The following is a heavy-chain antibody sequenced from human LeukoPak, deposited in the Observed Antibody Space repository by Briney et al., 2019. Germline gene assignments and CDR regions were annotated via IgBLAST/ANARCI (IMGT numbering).Heavy chain of an antibody. V-gene: IGHV1-18*01. CDR1: GYTFTSYG. CDR2: ISAYNGNT. D-gene: IGHD6-13*01. Sequence: GASVKVSCKASGYTFTSYGISWVRQAPGQGLEWMGWISAYNGNTNYAQKLQGRVTMTRDTSISTAYMELSSLRSEDTAVYYCARTDIRIAAAGTGFDYWGQGTLVTVSS. J-gene: IGHJ4*02. CDR3: ARTDIRIAAAGTGFDY.